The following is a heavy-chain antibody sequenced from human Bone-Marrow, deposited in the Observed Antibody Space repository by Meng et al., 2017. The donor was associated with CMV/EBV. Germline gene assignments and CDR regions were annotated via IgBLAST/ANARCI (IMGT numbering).Heavy chain of an antibody. CDR3: AKNQRRALFNSASGGYY. J-gene: IGHJ4*02. CDR1: GYTFSDYY. CDR2: INPYSGGT. D-gene: IGHD2-21*01. Sequence: ASVKVSCKASGYTFSDYYMHWVRQAPGQGLEWMGWINPYSGGTNYAQKFQDRVTMTRDTSISTAYMELSRLRSDDTAIYFCAKNQRRALFNSASGGYYRGQGTVVVASS. V-gene: IGHV1-2*02.